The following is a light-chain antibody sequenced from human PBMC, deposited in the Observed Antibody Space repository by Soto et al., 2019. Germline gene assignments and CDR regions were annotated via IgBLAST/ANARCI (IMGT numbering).Light chain of an antibody. CDR2: AAS. J-gene: IGKJ1*01. CDR3: QQYNNWPRT. Sequence: IVMTQSSGSLSVSPGEGATLSCRASQSVWKKLAGYQQKPGQAPTLLIVAASTRATGIPARCSGSGSGTEFTLTIGSMLSEDVALYYCQQYNNWPRTFGRGTKVDIK. CDR1: QSVWKK. V-gene: IGKV3-15*01.